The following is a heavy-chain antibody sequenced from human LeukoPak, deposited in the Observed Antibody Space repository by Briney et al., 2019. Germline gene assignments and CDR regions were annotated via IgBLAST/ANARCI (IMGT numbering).Heavy chain of an antibody. CDR3: ARVTPFDIVVVPAASGPFDI. J-gene: IGHJ3*02. CDR1: GGTFSSYA. D-gene: IGHD2-2*01. Sequence: SVKVSCKASGGTFSSYAISWVRQAPGQGLEWMGGIIPIFGTANYAQKFQGRVTITADESTSTAYMGLSSLRSEDTAVYYCARVTPFDIVVVPAASGPFDIWGQGTMVTVSS. V-gene: IGHV1-69*13. CDR2: IIPIFGTA.